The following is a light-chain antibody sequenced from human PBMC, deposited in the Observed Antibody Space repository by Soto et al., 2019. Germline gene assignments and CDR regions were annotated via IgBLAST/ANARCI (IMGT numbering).Light chain of an antibody. CDR2: GAS. J-gene: IGKJ2*01. CDR1: QSVSRSY. Sequence: EIVLTQSPGTLSLSPGERATLSCRASQSVSRSYLAWYQQKAGQAPRLLIYGASSRATGIPDRFSGSGSGTDFTLTISRLEPEDFAVYYCQQYGSSPPLYTFGQGTKLEIK. CDR3: QQYGSSPPLYT. V-gene: IGKV3-20*01.